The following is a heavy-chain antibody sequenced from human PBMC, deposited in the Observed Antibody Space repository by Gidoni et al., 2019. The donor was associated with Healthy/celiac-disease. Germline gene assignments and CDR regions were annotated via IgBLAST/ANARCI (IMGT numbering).Heavy chain of an antibody. CDR3: AKTTMVRGEPWYYYYGMDV. D-gene: IGHD3-10*01. CDR2: ISCRGVST. CDR1: GFTFSSDA. Sequence: EVQLLESGGGLVQPGGSLRRAGAASGFTFSSDARSWVRQAPGKGLACVSAISCRGVSTYSADSVKGLFTISRDNSKNTLYLQMNSLRAEDTAVYYCAKTTMVRGEPWYYYYGMDVWGQGTTVTVSS. V-gene: IGHV3-23*01. J-gene: IGHJ6*02.